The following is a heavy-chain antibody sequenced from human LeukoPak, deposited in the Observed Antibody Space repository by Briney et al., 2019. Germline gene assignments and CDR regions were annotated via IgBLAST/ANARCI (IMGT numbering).Heavy chain of an antibody. CDR1: GCTFTDYY. CDR3: ARDHRLGAAGTRTNHFDY. J-gene: IGHJ4*02. D-gene: IGHD6-13*01. Sequence: ASVKDSCKASGCTFTDYYIHWVRRAPGQGLEWMGWINPNSGGTNYAQKFQDRVTMTRDTSIRTAYLELSSLRSDDTAVYYCARDHRLGAAGTRTNHFDYWGQGTLVTVSS. V-gene: IGHV1-2*02. CDR2: INPNSGGT.